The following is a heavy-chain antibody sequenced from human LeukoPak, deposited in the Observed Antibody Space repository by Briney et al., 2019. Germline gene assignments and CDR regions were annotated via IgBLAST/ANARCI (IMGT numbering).Heavy chain of an antibody. CDR1: GYTFTSYH. J-gene: IGHJ4*02. D-gene: IGHD3-16*02. V-gene: IGHV1-46*01. CDR3: ARGSLGMATILYYFDY. Sequence: ASVKVSCKASGYTFTSYHMHWVRQAPGQGLEWMGIINPSGGSTSYAQKFQGRVTMTRDTSTSTVYMELSSLRSEDTAVYYCARGSLGMATILYYFDYWGQGTLVTVSS. CDR2: INPSGGST.